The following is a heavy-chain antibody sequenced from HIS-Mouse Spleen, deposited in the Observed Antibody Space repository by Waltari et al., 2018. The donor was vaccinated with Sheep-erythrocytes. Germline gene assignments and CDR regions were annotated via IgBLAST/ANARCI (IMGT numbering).Heavy chain of an antibody. CDR3: ARARNLEWLFDY. Sequence: VVPPGGSLRLPCAAPGLTFSSYGMHWVRQAPGKGLEWRAVIWYDGSKNSYADSVKGRVTNSRDNSKNTLYLQMNSVRAEDTAVYYCARARNLEWLFDYWGQGTLVTVSS. V-gene: IGHV3-33*01. CDR2: IWYDGSKN. CDR1: GLTFSSYG. J-gene: IGHJ4*02. D-gene: IGHD3-3*01.